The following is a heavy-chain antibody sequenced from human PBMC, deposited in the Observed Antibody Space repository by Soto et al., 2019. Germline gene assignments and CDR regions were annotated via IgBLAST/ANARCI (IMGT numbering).Heavy chain of an antibody. CDR2: ISGSGIST. CDR3: VKPPVITASYYYYDMDV. Sequence: EAQLLESGGGLVQPGGSLRLSCAASGFTFSTYPMSWVRQAPGKGLEWVSGISGSGISTYYTDSVKGRFTISRDNSKNTVFLQMNSLRDEDTAVYYCVKPPVITASYYYYDMDVWGQGTTVTVFS. J-gene: IGHJ6*02. CDR1: GFTFSTYP. V-gene: IGHV3-23*01. D-gene: IGHD4-4*01.